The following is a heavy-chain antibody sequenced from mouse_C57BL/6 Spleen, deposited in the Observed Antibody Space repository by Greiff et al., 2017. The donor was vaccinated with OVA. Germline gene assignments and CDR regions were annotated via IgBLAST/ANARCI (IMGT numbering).Heavy chain of an antibody. D-gene: IGHD1-1*01. CDR1: GFTFSSYA. J-gene: IGHJ3*01. Sequence: EVMLVESGGGLVKPGGSLKLSCAASGFTFSSYAMSWVRQTPEKRLEWVATISDGGRYTYYPDNVKGRFSISRDNAKNNLYLQMSHLKSEDTAMYYCASPLYGSSYPFAYWGQGTLVTVSA. CDR3: ASPLYGSSYPFAY. V-gene: IGHV5-4*03. CDR2: ISDGGRYT.